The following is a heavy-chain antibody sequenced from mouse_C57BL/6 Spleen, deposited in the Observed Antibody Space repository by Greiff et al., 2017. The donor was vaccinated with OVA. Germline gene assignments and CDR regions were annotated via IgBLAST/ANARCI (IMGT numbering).Heavy chain of an antibody. J-gene: IGHJ2*01. CDR1: GFTFSDYY. CDR2: INYDGSST. D-gene: IGHD2-5*01. V-gene: IGHV5-16*01. Sequence: EVMLVESEGGLVQPGSSMKLSCTASGFTFSDYYMAWVRQVPEKGLEWVANINYDGSSTYYLDSLKSRFIISRDNAKNILYLQMSSLKSEDTATYYCARVYYSNYGYYFDYWGQGTTLTVFS. CDR3: ARVYYSNYGYYFDY.